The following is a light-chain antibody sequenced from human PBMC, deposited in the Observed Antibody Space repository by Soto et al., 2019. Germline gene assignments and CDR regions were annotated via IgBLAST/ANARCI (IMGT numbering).Light chain of an antibody. CDR1: SSDVGGYNY. J-gene: IGLJ2*01. CDR3: SSYTSSTTRV. V-gene: IGLV2-14*01. CDR2: EVS. Sequence: QSALTRPASVSGSPGQSITISCTGTSSDVGGYNYVSWYQQHPGKAPKLMIYEVSNRPSGVSNRFSGSKSGNTASLTISGLQAEDEADYYCSSYTSSTTRVFGGGTKVTAL.